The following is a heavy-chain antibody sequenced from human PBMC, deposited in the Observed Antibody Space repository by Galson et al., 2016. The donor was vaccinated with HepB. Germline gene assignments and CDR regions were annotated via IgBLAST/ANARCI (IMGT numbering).Heavy chain of an antibody. J-gene: IGHJ5*02. CDR2: IKHSGNT. CDR1: TYSISSGFS. CDR3: AGAVTAGMIFSLDSWFDP. V-gene: IGHV4-38-2*02. Sequence: ETLSLTCSVSTYSISSGFSWAWVRQPPGKGLEWIGNIKHSGNTYYNPTLESRVTISVDTSKNQFSLKLTSVTAADTAVYYCAGAVTAGMIFSLDSWFDPWGQGTLVTVSS. D-gene: IGHD3/OR15-3a*01.